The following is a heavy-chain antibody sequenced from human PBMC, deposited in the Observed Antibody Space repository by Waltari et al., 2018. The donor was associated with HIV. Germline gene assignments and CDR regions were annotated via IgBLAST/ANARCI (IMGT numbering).Heavy chain of an antibody. CDR2: IYYTGST. CDR1: GGSINSHY. D-gene: IGHD6-19*01. V-gene: IGHV4-59*11. CDR3: ARGGALAVTLDP. Sequence: QVQLQESGPGLVKPSETLSLTCTVPGGSINSHYWSWIRQPPGKGLEWIGYIYYTGSTNYIPSLESRVTISVDTSRTQFSLKLSSVTAADTAVYYCARGGALAVTLDPWGQGTLVTVSS. J-gene: IGHJ5*02.